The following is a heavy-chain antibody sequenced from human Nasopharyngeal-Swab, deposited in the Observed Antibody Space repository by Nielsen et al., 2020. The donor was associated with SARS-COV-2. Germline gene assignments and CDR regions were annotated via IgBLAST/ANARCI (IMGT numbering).Heavy chain of an antibody. D-gene: IGHD3-10*01. J-gene: IGHJ6*02. Sequence: ASVKVSCKVSGYTLTELSMHLVRQAPGKGLEWMGGFDPEDGETIYAQKFQGRVTMTEDTSTDTAYMELSSLRSEDTAVYYCATDSPYGSGSYHYYYYYDMDVWGQGTTVTVSS. CDR2: FDPEDGET. CDR1: GYTLTELS. CDR3: ATDSPYGSGSYHYYYYYDMDV. V-gene: IGHV1-24*01.